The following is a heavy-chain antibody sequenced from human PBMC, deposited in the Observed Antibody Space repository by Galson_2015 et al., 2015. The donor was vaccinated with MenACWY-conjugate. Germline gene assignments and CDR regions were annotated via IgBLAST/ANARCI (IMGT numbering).Heavy chain of an antibody. V-gene: IGHV5-51*01. CDR2: IYPGDSDT. CDR1: GYDFTDYW. Sequence: QSGAEVKKPGESLKISCTGSGYDFTDYWIAWVRRVPGKGLEWMGIIYPGDSDTRYSPSFRGQVTISADKSITTAYLQWSSLKASDTAIYYCARQPNDFLTGYFHYYGLDVWGQGTTVTVSS. D-gene: IGHD3/OR15-3a*01. CDR3: ARQPNDFLTGYFHYYGLDV. J-gene: IGHJ6*02.